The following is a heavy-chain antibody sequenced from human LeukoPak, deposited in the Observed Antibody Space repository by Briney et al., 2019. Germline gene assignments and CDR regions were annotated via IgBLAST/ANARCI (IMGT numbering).Heavy chain of an antibody. CDR3: ARVAVSGPTGWFDS. D-gene: IGHD2-8*02. CDR1: GFTFNNYA. Sequence: GGSLRLSCAASGFTFNNYAMSWVRQAPGRGLEWVSSISSTSAYIHYADSVKGRFTISRDNVDNVVYLEMNSLGAEDTATYYCARVAVSGPTGWFDSWGQGTLVIVSS. J-gene: IGHJ5*01. V-gene: IGHV3-21*01. CDR2: ISSTSAYI.